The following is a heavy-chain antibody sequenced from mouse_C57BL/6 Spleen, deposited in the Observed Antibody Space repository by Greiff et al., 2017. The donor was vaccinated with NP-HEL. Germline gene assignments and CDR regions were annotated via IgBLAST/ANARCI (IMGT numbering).Heavy chain of an antibody. CDR2: IYPGSGST. CDR3: ARSYGSSRYFDV. CDR1: GYTFTSYW. V-gene: IGHV1-55*01. D-gene: IGHD1-1*01. Sequence: QVQLQQSGAELVKPGASVKMSCKASGYTFTSYWITWVKQRPGQGLEWIGDIYPGSGSTNYNEKFKSKATLTVDTSSSTAYMQLSSLTSEDSAVYYCARSYGSSRYFDVWGTGTTVTVSS. J-gene: IGHJ1*03.